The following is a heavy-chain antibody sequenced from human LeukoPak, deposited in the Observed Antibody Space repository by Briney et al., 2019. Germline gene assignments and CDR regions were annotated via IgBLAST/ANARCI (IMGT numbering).Heavy chain of an antibody. V-gene: IGHV3-23*01. CDR3: ARDGNPYCSGGNCFLDH. Sequence: GGSLRLSCAASGFTISIYAMSWVRQAPGKGLGWVSVISDSGGRTYYTDSVRGRFTISRDNSKNAVYLLMNSLRADDTAVYYCARDGNPYCSGGNCFLDHWGQGTLVTVSS. D-gene: IGHD2-15*01. J-gene: IGHJ4*02. CDR2: ISDSGGRT. CDR1: GFTISIYA.